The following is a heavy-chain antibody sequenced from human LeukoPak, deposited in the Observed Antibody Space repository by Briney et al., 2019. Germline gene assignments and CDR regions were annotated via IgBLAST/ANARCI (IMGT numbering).Heavy chain of an antibody. J-gene: IGHJ4*02. V-gene: IGHV3-30*18. Sequence: PGGSLRLSCAASGFIFSNFGMHWVRQAPGKGLEWVAVVSYDGSNKYYADSVKGRFTISRDNSNNTLYLQMNSLRAEDTAVYYCAKDLGWLGNMFSDYWGQGTLVTVSS. CDR3: AKDLGWLGNMFSDY. CDR2: VSYDGSNK. D-gene: IGHD6-19*01. CDR1: GFIFSNFG.